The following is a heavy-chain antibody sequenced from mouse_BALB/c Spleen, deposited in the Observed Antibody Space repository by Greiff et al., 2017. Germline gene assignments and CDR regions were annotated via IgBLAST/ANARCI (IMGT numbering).Heavy chain of an antibody. CDR1: GYTFSSYW. CDR2: ILPGSGST. Sequence: QVQLQQSGAELMKPGASVKISCKATGYTFSSYWIEWVKQRPGHGLEWIGEILPGSGSTNYNEKFKGKATFTADTSSNTAYMQLSSLTSEDSAVYYCARGGARGNYEWFAYWGQGTLVTVSA. D-gene: IGHD2-1*01. V-gene: IGHV1-9*01. J-gene: IGHJ3*01. CDR3: ARGGARGNYEWFAY.